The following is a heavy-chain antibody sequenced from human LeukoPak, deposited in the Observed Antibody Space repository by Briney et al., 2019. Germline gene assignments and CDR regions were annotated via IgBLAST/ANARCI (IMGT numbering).Heavy chain of an antibody. CDR1: RFTVSSNY. D-gene: IGHD3-16*01. Sequence: GGSLRLSCAASRFTVSSNYMSWVRQAPGKGLEWVSFIYSSGSTYYADSVRGRFTISRDNSNNTLYLQMNSLRVEDTAVYYCARGRFGLSLDYWGQGTLVTVSS. CDR3: ARGRFGLSLDY. J-gene: IGHJ4*02. CDR2: IYSSGST. V-gene: IGHV3-66*01.